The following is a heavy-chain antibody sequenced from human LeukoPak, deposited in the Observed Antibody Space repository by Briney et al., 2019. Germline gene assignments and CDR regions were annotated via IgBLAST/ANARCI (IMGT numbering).Heavy chain of an antibody. CDR1: GDSISGYH. CDR2: ISYSGST. V-gene: IGHV4-59*01. Sequence: SETLSLTLTVSGDSISGYHWSWIRQPPGKGLEWIGYISYSGSTKYNPSLKSRVIISVDTSKNQFSLNLSSLTAADTAVYYCARVGRGDHTWASYSFDYWGQGTLVTVSS. D-gene: IGHD3-16*01. CDR3: ARVGRGDHTWASYSFDY. J-gene: IGHJ4*02.